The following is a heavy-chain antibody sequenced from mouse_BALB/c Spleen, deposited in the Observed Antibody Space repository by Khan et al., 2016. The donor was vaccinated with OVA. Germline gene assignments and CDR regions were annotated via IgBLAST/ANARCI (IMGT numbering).Heavy chain of an antibody. CDR3: ARDNPIPMDY. CDR1: GFTFTDYY. J-gene: IGHJ4*01. CDR2: IRNKANGYTT. D-gene: IGHD2-14*01. Sequence: EVELVESGGGLVQPGGSLRLSCATSGFTFTDYYMSWVRQPPGKALEWLGFIRNKANGYTTEYSASVKGRFTISSILYLQMNTLRAEDSATYYCARDNPIPMDYWGQGTPVTVSS. V-gene: IGHV7-3*02.